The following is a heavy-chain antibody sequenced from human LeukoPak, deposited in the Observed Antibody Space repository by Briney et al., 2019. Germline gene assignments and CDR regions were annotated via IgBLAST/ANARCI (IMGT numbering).Heavy chain of an antibody. Sequence: GGSLRLSCAASGFTFSSYSMNWVRQAPGKGLEWVSYISSSSSTIYYADSVKGRFTISRDNAKNSLYLQMNSLRAEDTAVYYCARGVWLLPGYWGQGTLVTVSS. D-gene: IGHD3-22*01. CDR2: ISSSSSTI. CDR1: GFTFSSYS. J-gene: IGHJ4*02. V-gene: IGHV3-48*01. CDR3: ARGVWLLPGY.